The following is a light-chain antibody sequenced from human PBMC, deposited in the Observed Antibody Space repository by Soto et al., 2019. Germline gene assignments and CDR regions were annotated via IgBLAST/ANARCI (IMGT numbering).Light chain of an antibody. CDR3: QQYASSPLT. CDR1: QSVGRDY. CDR2: HAS. V-gene: IGKV3-20*01. J-gene: IGKJ4*01. Sequence: DIVLTQSPGTLSLSPGERATLSCRASQSVGRDYLAWYQQKPGQAPRLLIYHASSRATGIPDRFSGSGSGTDFTLTISRLEPEDFAEFYCQQYASSPLTFGGGTKVEIK.